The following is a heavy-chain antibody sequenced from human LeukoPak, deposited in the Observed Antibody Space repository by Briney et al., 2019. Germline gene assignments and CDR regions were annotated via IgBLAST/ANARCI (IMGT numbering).Heavy chain of an antibody. V-gene: IGHV3-30*02. D-gene: IGHD4-11*01. CDR2: IRYDGSNK. Sequence: QPGGSLRLSCVASGFTFSSYGMHWVRQAPGKGLEWVAFIRYDGSNKYYADSVKGRFTISRDNAKNSLYLQMNSLRAEDTAVYYCARDRPTTWSPQPRYGMDVWGQGTTVTVSS. CDR3: ARDRPTTWSPQPRYGMDV. CDR1: GFTFSSYG. J-gene: IGHJ6*02.